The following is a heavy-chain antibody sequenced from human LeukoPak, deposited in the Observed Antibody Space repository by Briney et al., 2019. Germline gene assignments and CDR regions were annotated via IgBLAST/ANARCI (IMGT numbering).Heavy chain of an antibody. D-gene: IGHD1-7*01. CDR1: GFTFNDYW. Sequence: GGSLRLSCAASGFTFNDYWMTWVRQAPGKGLVWVSRILADGTTTMYADSVKGRFTISRDNAKNTLYLQMNSLRAEDTAAYYCARGNYGFDYWGQGTLVIVSS. V-gene: IGHV3-74*03. CDR3: ARGNYGFDY. CDR2: ILADGTTT. J-gene: IGHJ4*02.